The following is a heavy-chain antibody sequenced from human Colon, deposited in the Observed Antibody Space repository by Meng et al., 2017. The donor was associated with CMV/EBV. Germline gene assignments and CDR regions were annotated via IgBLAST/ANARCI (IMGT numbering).Heavy chain of an antibody. Sequence: SLKISCAASGFSFNQYAMHWVRQAPGKGLEWLSVISCNSGTVGYSDSVGGRFTIYRDNTQETVYLQMNNLKHEDTALYYCVKGSFYDTEDFDSWGQGTQVTVSS. CDR3: VKGSFYDTEDFDS. D-gene: IGHD5/OR15-5a*01. CDR1: GFSFNQYA. V-gene: IGHV3-9*01. CDR2: ISCNSGTV. J-gene: IGHJ4*02.